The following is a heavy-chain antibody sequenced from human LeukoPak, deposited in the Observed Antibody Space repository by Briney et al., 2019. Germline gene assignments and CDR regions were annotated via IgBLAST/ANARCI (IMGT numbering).Heavy chain of an antibody. J-gene: IGHJ4*02. V-gene: IGHV4-30-4*01. CDR1: GGSISSGDYY. CDR3: ARDAIIQFRGSSGYYYYFDY. CDR2: IYYSGST. Sequence: PSETLSLTCTVSGGSISSGDYYWSWIRQPPGKGLEWIGYIYYSGSTCYNPSLKSRVTISVDTSKNQFSLKLSSVTAADTAVYYCARDAIIQFRGSSGYYYYFDYWGQGTLVTVSS. D-gene: IGHD3-22*01.